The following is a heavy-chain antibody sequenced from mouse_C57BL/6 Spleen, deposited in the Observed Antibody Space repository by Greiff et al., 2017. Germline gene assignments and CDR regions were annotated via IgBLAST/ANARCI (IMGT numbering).Heavy chain of an antibody. V-gene: IGHV1-55*01. CDR3: ARGYYDPYYFDY. J-gene: IGHJ2*01. Sequence: QVQLQQSGAELVKPGASVKMSCKASGYTFTSYWITWVKQRPGQGLEWIGDIYPGSGSTNYNEKFKSKATLTVDTSSSTAYMQLSSLTSEDSAVYYCARGYYDPYYFDYWGQGTTLTVSS. CDR1: GYTFTSYW. CDR2: IYPGSGST. D-gene: IGHD1-1*01.